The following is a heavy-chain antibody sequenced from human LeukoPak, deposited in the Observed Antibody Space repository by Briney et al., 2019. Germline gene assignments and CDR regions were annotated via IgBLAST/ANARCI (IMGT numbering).Heavy chain of an antibody. CDR1: GYTFSDYH. J-gene: IGHJ4*02. V-gene: IGHV1-2*02. Sequence: ASVKVSCKASGYTFSDYHMHWERQAPGQGLEWMGWINPNGGGTKYAHKFQGRATLTTDTSISTAYMELSRLTSDDTAVYFCARMVKYSGYDLTVDDWGQGTLVTVSS. CDR3: ARMVKYSGYDLTVDD. CDR2: INPNGGGT. D-gene: IGHD5-12*01.